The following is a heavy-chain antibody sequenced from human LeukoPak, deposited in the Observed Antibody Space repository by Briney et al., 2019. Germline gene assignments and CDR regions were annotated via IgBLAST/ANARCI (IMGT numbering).Heavy chain of an antibody. J-gene: IGHJ4*02. D-gene: IGHD3-22*01. CDR2: ISSSSSYI. CDR3: AREVPNYYDSNDNDY. V-gene: IGHV3-21*01. CDR1: GFTFSSYS. Sequence: GGSLRLSCAASGFTFSSYSMNWVRQAPGKGLEWVSSISSSSSYIYYADSVKGRFTISRDNAKNSLYLQMSSLRAEGTAVYYCAREVPNYYDSNDNDYWGQGTLVTVSS.